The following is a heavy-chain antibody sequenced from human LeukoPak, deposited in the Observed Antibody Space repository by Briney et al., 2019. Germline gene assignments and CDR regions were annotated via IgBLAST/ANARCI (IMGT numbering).Heavy chain of an antibody. CDR1: GYTIATYG. J-gene: IGHJ6*02. V-gene: IGHV1-18*01. CDR2: VSAYNGDT. CDR3: ARGQSSVAGNYYYYFGMDV. D-gene: IGHD6-19*01. Sequence: ASVRVSCKASGYTIATYGINWVRQAPGQGLEWMGWVSAYNGDTNYVEKFQGRVTMTTDTSTSTTYMELRSLRSDGTAIYFCARGQSSVAGNYYYYFGMDVWGQGTTVTVSS.